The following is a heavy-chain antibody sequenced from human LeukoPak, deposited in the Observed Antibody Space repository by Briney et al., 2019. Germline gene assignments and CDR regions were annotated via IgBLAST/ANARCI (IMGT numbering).Heavy chain of an antibody. D-gene: IGHD3-22*01. Sequence: TGGSLRLSCAASGFTFSSHWMSWVRQAPGKGLEWVANIWQEGSEKYYVDSVKGRFTVSRDNAKNSLYLQMNSLRAEDTAVYYCARDGRYYYDSSGYSSFDYWGQGTLVTVSS. CDR3: ARDGRYYYDSSGYSSFDY. V-gene: IGHV3-7*01. CDR2: IWQEGSEK. CDR1: GFTFSSHW. J-gene: IGHJ4*02.